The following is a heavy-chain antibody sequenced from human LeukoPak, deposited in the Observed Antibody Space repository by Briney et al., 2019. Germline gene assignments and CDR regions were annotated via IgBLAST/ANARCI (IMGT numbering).Heavy chain of an antibody. D-gene: IGHD4-17*01. CDR3: ARGDDYGDSFDC. CDR1: GFTFSSFW. J-gene: IGHJ4*02. CDR2: IKQDGSEN. V-gene: IGHV3-7*01. Sequence: GGSLRLSCEASGFTFSSFWMNWVRQAPGKGLEWVANIKQDGSENYCVDSVKGRFTISRDNAKNSLYLQMNSLRAEDTAVYYCARGDDYGDSFDCWGQGTLVTVSS.